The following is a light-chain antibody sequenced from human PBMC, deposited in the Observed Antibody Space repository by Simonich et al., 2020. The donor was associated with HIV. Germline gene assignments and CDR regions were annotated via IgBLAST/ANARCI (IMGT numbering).Light chain of an antibody. CDR3: QQSYNTLSIT. Sequence: DIQMTQSSSTLSASVGDRVTITCRASQSISSYLNWYQHKPGKAPKLLIYAASSLQSGVPSRFSGSGSGTDFTLTISSLQPEDFATYYCQQSYNTLSITFGQGTRLEIK. V-gene: IGKV1-39*01. CDR2: AAS. J-gene: IGKJ5*01. CDR1: QSISSY.